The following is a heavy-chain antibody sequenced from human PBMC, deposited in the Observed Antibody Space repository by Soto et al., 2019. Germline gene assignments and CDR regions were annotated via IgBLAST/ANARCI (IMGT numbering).Heavy chain of an antibody. CDR1: GFTFSSYA. J-gene: IGHJ6*02. CDR3: ARDLDSNDPFLYYYYYGMDV. Sequence: GGSLRLSCAASGFTFSSYAMHWVRQAPGKGLEWVAVISYDGSNKYYADSVKGRFTISRDNSKNTLYLQMNSLRAEDTAVYYCARDLDSNDPFLYYYYYGMDVWGQGTTVTVSS. CDR2: ISYDGSNK. V-gene: IGHV3-30-3*01. D-gene: IGHD4-4*01.